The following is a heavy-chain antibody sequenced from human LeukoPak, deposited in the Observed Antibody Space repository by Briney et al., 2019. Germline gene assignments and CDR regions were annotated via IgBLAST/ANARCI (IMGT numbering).Heavy chain of an antibody. CDR2: INPSGGST. V-gene: IGHV1-46*01. CDR3: ARDPGIAAAAPYYYYGMDV. CDR1: GYTFPRYY. D-gene: IGHD6-13*01. Sequence: ASEKVSCKASGYTFPRYYMHWVRQAPGPGLEWMGIINPSGGSTSYAQKFQGRVTMTRDTSTSTVYMELSSLRSEDTAVYYCARDPGIAAAAPYYYYGMDVWGKGTTVTVSS. J-gene: IGHJ6*04.